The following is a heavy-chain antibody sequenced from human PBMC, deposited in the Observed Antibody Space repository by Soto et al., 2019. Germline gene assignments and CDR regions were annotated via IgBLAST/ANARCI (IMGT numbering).Heavy chain of an antibody. CDR2: IYPGDSDT. CDR3: ARIYYDSSGYYAYYYYYVLDF. CDR1: GYSFTSYW. J-gene: IGHJ6*02. D-gene: IGHD3-22*01. Sequence: GESLKISCKGSGYSFTSYWIGWVRQMPGKGLEWMGIIYPGDSDTRYSPSFQGQVTISADKSISTAYLQWSSLKASDTAMYYCARIYYDSSGYYAYYYYYVLDFSAQGSSVIGSS. V-gene: IGHV5-51*01.